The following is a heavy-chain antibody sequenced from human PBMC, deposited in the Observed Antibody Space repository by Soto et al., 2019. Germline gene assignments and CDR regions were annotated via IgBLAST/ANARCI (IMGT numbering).Heavy chain of an antibody. CDR2: INPDNGNT. CDR3: ARGIATGQLDP. D-gene: IGHD2-15*01. J-gene: IGHJ5*02. Sequence: QVQLVQSGAEVKKPGASVKISCKASGYTFTRYTMNWVRQAPGQRLEWMGWINPDNGNTKSSKKFQDRVIITRDTSASTAYMDLSSLRSEDTAVYYCARGIATGQLDPWGQGTQVTVSS. CDR1: GYTFTRYT. V-gene: IGHV1-3*01.